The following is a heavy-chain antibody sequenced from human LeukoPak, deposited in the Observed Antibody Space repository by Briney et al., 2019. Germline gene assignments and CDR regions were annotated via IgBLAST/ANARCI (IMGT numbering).Heavy chain of an antibody. Sequence: PGRSLRLSCAASGFTFSSYAMHWVRQAPGKGLEWVAVISYDGSNKNYADSVKGRFTISRGNSKNTLYLQMNSLRAEDTAVYYCARDPGIVGATDWFDPWGQGTLVTVSS. D-gene: IGHD1-26*01. V-gene: IGHV3-30-3*01. CDR1: GFTFSSYA. CDR2: ISYDGSNK. CDR3: ARDPGIVGATDWFDP. J-gene: IGHJ5*02.